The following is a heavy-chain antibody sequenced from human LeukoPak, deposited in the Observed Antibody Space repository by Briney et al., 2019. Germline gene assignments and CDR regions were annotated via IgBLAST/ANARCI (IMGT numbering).Heavy chain of an antibody. CDR2: IYTSGST. CDR1: GGSISSGSYY. J-gene: IGHJ3*02. V-gene: IGHV4-61*02. D-gene: IGHD6-13*01. Sequence: PSETLSLTCTVSGGSISSGSYYWSWIRQPAGKGLEWIGRIYTSGSTNYNPSLKSRVTISVDTSKNQFSLKLSSVTAADTAVYYCARDSSRGSSLDIWGQGTMVTVSS. CDR3: ARDSSRGSSLDI.